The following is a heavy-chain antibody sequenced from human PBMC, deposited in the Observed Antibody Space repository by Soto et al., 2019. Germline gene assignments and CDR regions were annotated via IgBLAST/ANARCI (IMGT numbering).Heavy chain of an antibody. CDR2: ISWNVGSI. CDR1: GFTFDDYA. CDR3: AKGVAGWYYFDY. D-gene: IGHD3-3*01. J-gene: IGHJ4*02. Sequence: EVQLVESGGGLVQPGRSQRLSCAASGFTFDDYAMHWVRQAPGKGLEWVSGISWNVGSIAYADSVKGRFTISRDNAKNSLYLQMNSLRAEDTALYYCAKGVAGWYYFDYWGQGTLVTVSS. V-gene: IGHV3-9*01.